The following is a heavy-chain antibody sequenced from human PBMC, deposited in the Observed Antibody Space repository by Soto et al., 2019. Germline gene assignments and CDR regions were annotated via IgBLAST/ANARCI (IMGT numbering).Heavy chain of an antibody. CDR3: ARGRNSNNLKLFDY. Sequence: EVQLVESWGGLVQPGGSLRLSCAGTGFTISSNYMNWVRQAPGKGLEWVSVMYAAGSTYYEDSVKGRFNISRDNSKNTVYLQMNSLRVEYTSVYYCARGRNSNNLKLFDYFGQGTLVTVSS. J-gene: IGHJ4*02. D-gene: IGHD1-1*01. CDR1: GFTISSNY. V-gene: IGHV3-66*01. CDR2: MYAAGST.